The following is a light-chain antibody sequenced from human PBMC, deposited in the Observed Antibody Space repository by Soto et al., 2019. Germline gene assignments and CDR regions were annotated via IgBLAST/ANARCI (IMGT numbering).Light chain of an antibody. Sequence: QPVLTQSPSVSGAPGQRVTISCTGSSSNIGAGSDVHWYQQLPGTAPKLLIFENNNRPSGVPDRFSGSKSDTSALLAITGLQAEDEADYYCQSYDTSLSAHVFGTGTKLTVL. CDR2: ENN. CDR3: QSYDTSLSAHV. CDR1: SSNIGAGSD. V-gene: IGLV1-40*01. J-gene: IGLJ1*01.